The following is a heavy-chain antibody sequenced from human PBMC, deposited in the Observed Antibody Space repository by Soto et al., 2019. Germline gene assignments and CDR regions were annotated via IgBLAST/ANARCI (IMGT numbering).Heavy chain of an antibody. V-gene: IGHV1-3*01. J-gene: IGHJ4*02. D-gene: IGHD3-10*01. Sequence: ASVKVSCKASGYTFTSYSMQWVRQSPGQRLEWMGWINAGNDNTTYSQKFQGRVTITRDTSASTAYMELSSLRSEDTAMYYCARDRYYGSGSYNYFDYWGQGTLVTVSS. CDR3: ARDRYYGSGSYNYFDY. CDR2: INAGNDNT. CDR1: GYTFTSYS.